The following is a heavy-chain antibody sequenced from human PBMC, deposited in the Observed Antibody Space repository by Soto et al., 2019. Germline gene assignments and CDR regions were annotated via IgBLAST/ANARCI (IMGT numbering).Heavy chain of an antibody. CDR1: GFTFSSYA. CDR2: ISYDGSNK. CDR3: ARDIDRYCGGDCSPDG. Sequence: GGSLRLSCAASGFTFSSYAMHWVRQAPGKGLEWVAVISYDGSNKYYADSVKGRFTISRDNSKNTLYLQMNSLRAEDTAVYYCARDIDRYCGGDCSPDGWGQGTLVTVSS. V-gene: IGHV3-30-3*01. D-gene: IGHD2-21*02. J-gene: IGHJ4*02.